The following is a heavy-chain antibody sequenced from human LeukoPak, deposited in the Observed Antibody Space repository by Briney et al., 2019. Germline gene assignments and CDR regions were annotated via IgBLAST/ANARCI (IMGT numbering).Heavy chain of an antibody. D-gene: IGHD1-26*01. J-gene: IGHJ5*02. CDR1: GFTFSDYY. CDR2: ISSSGSTI. V-gene: IGHV3-11*04. CDR3: ARDRWEQSTNWFDP. Sequence: GGSLRLSCAASGFTFSDYYMSWIRQAPGKGLEWVSYISSSGSTIYYADSVKGRFTISRDNAKNSLYLQMNSLRAEDTAVYYCARDRWEQSTNWFDPWGQGTLVTVSS.